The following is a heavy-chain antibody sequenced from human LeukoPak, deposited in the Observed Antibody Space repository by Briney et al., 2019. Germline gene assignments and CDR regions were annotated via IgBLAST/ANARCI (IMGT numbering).Heavy chain of an antibody. D-gene: IGHD6-13*01. CDR3: AKGLKGSSWHGDDY. J-gene: IGHJ4*02. Sequence: GGSLRLSCAASGFTFSSYAMSWVRQAPGKGLEWVSAISGSGGSTYYADSVKGRFTISRDNSKNTLYLRMNSLRAEDTAVYYCAKGLKGSSWHGDDYWGQGTLVTVSS. CDR1: GFTFSSYA. CDR2: ISGSGGST. V-gene: IGHV3-23*01.